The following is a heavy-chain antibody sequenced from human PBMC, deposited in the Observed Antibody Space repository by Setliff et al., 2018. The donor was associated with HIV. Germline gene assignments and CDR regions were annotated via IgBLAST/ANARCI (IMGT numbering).Heavy chain of an antibody. D-gene: IGHD2-2*02. CDR3: AKPDRLGVPAAIGPQH. Sequence: GGSLRLSCAASGFTFSSYGMHWVRQAPGKGLEWVAFIRYDGSNKYYADSVRGRFTISRDNSKNTLYLQMNSLRAEDTAVYYCAKPDRLGVPAAIGPQHWGQGTLVTVS. CDR1: GFTFSSYG. CDR2: IRYDGSNK. V-gene: IGHV3-30*02. J-gene: IGHJ4*02.